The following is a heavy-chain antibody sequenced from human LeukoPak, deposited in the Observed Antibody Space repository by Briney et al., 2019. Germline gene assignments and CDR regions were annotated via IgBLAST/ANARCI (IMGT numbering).Heavy chain of an antibody. J-gene: IGHJ6*02. Sequence: PGGSLRLSCAASGFTFSSYAMSWVRQAPGKGLEWVSAISGSGGTTYYADSVKGRFTISRDNSKNTLYLQMNSLRAEDTAVYYCAKDLFHCSGGSCRCYYYYGMDVWGQGTTVTVSS. D-gene: IGHD2-15*01. CDR1: GFTFSSYA. V-gene: IGHV3-23*01. CDR2: ISGSGGTT. CDR3: AKDLFHCSGGSCRCYYYYGMDV.